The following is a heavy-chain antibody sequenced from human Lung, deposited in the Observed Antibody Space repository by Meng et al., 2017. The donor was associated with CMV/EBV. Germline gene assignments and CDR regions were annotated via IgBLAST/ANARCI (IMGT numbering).Heavy chain of an antibody. CDR2: IYAGGST. J-gene: IGHJ3*02. CDR1: GFTVINNY. CDR3: AREKEGRMSTISAFDM. D-gene: IGHD5-24*01. V-gene: IGHV3-66*02. Sequence: SCAASGFTVINNYMNWVRQAPGKGLEWVSIIYAGGSTDYADSVNGRFTISRDNSKNTLYLQMNSLRPEDTAVYYCAREKEGRMSTISAFDMWGQGTMVTVSS.